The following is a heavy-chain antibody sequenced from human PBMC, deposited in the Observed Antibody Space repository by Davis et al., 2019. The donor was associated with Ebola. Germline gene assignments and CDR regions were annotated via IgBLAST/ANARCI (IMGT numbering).Heavy chain of an antibody. CDR2: IYYSGST. J-gene: IGHJ4*02. CDR1: GGSISSSSYY. V-gene: IGHV4-39*07. CDR3: ARGLVGLAARVFDY. Sequence: SETLSLTCAVSGGSISSSSYYWGWIRQPPGKGLEWIGSIYYSGSTYYNPSLKSRVTISVDTSKNQFSLKLSSVTAADTAVYYCARGLVGLAARVFDYWGQGTLVTVSS. D-gene: IGHD6-6*01.